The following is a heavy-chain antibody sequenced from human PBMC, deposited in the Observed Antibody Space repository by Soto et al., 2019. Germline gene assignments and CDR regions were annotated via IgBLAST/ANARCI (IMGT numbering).Heavy chain of an antibody. CDR1: GFTFSGSA. CDR2: IRSKANSYAT. CDR3: TRRGGSSWFDY. D-gene: IGHD6-13*01. J-gene: IGHJ4*02. Sequence: GGSLRLSCAASGFTFSGSAMHWVRQASGKGLEWVGRIRSKANSYATADAASVKGRFTISRDDSKNTAYLQMNSLKTEDTAVYYCTRRGGSSWFDYWGQGTLVTVSS. V-gene: IGHV3-73*01.